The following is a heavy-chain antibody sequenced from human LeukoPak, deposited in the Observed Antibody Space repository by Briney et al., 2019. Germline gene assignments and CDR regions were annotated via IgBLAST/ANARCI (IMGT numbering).Heavy chain of an antibody. CDR2: ISGSGGGT. Sequence: GGSLRLSCAASGFTFSSSAMSWVRQAPDQGLEWVSTISGSGGGTYYADSVKGRFTISRDDSKNTLYLQMNSLRADDTAVYYCAKDLGRYRNNFFDYWGQGNLVTVSS. V-gene: IGHV3-23*01. J-gene: IGHJ4*02. D-gene: IGHD1-26*01. CDR3: AKDLGRYRNNFFDY. CDR1: GFTFSSSA.